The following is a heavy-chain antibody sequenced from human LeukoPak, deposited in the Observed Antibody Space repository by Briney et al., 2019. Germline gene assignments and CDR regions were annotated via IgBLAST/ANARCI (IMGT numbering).Heavy chain of an antibody. J-gene: IGHJ4*02. CDR3: ASGGKGFPGYY. Sequence: SETLSLTCPVSVGSLSSYYWNWIRQPPGKGLEWIGYIYYTGSANYNPSLRGRVAISVDTSKNQFSLKLNSVTPADTAVYYCASGGKGFPGYYWGQGTLVTVSS. CDR2: IYYTGSA. CDR1: VGSLSSYY. V-gene: IGHV4-59*01. D-gene: IGHD3-16*01.